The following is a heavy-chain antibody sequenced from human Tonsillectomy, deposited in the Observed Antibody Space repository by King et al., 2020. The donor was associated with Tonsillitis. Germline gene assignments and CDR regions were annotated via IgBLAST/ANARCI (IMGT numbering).Heavy chain of an antibody. CDR3: ARMYRGSYGWADY. Sequence: VQLQESGPGLVKPSETLSLTCTVSGGSVSSGSYYWSWIRQPPGKGLEWIGYIDYSGSTNYNPSLKSRVTISVDTSKNQFSLKLSSVTAADTAVYYCARMYRGSYGWADYWGQGTLVTVSS. J-gene: IGHJ4*02. V-gene: IGHV4-61*01. D-gene: IGHD1-26*01. CDR1: GGSVSSGSYY. CDR2: IDYSGST.